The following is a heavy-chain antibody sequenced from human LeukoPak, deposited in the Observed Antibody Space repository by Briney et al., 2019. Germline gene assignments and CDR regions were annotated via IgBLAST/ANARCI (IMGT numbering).Heavy chain of an antibody. D-gene: IGHD5-18*01. V-gene: IGHV3-23*01. CDR3: AKGRRGYSYGWGVGY. Sequence: GGSLRLSCAASGCTFSSYAMSWVRQAPGKGLEWVSAISGSGGSTYYADSVKGRFTISRDNSKNTLYLQMNSLRAEDTAVYYCAKGRRGYSYGWGVGYWGQGTLVTVSS. J-gene: IGHJ4*02. CDR2: ISGSGGST. CDR1: GCTFSSYA.